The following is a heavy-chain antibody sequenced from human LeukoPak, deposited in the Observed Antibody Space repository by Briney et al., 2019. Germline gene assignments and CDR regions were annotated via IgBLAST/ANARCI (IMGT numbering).Heavy chain of an antibody. Sequence: GGSLRLSCAASGFTFSSYSMNWVRQAPGKGLEWVSSISSSSSYIYYADSVKGRFTISRDNARNSLYLQMNSLRAEDTAVYYCARGYQLPWYNWFDPWGQGTLVTVSS. J-gene: IGHJ5*02. CDR1: GFTFSSYS. V-gene: IGHV3-21*01. D-gene: IGHD2-2*01. CDR3: ARGYQLPWYNWFDP. CDR2: ISSSSSYI.